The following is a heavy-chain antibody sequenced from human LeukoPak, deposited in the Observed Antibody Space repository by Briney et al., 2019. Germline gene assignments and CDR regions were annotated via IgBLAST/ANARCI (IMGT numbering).Heavy chain of an antibody. Sequence: SETLSLTCTVSGAFISSYYWSWIRQPPGKGLEWVGYISFSGSTDYNPSLKSRVTMSLDRSKNQFSLRLTSVTAADTAVYYCARDQTGIPPDYCYGLDVWGQGTTVTVSS. J-gene: IGHJ6*02. CDR3: ARDQTGIPPDYCYGLDV. CDR2: ISFSGST. CDR1: GAFISSYY. V-gene: IGHV4-59*01. D-gene: IGHD2-2*02.